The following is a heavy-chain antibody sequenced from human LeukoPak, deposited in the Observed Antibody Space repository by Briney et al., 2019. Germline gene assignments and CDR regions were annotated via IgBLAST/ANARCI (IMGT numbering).Heavy chain of an antibody. CDR3: ARGTCGGDCSYFDY. V-gene: IGHV4-30-4*08. Sequence: ASETLSLTCTVSGGSISSGDYYWSWIRQPPGKGLEWIGYIYYSESTYYNPSLKSRVTISVDTSKNQFSLKLSSVTAADTAVYYCARGTCGGDCSYFDYWGQGTLVTVPS. CDR2: IYYSEST. D-gene: IGHD2-21*01. CDR1: GGSISSGDYY. J-gene: IGHJ4*02.